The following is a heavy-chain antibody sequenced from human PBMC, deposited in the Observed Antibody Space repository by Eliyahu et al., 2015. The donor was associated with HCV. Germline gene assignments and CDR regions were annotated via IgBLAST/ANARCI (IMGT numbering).Heavy chain of an antibody. Sequence: GKGLEWVSAISGSGGSTYYADSVKGRFTISRDNSKNTLYLQMNNLRAEDTAVYYCAKDFVGSIVGATIAGPRNSNAFDIWGQGTMVTVSS. V-gene: IGHV3-23*01. D-gene: IGHD1-26*01. CDR2: ISGSGGST. CDR3: AKDFVGSIVGATIAGPRNSNAFDI. J-gene: IGHJ3*02.